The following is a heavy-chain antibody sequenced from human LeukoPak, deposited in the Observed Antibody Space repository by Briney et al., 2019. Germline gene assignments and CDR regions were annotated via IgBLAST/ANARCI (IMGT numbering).Heavy chain of an antibody. CDR2: IYYSVST. D-gene: IGHD3-9*01. CDR1: GGSISSYY. J-gene: IGHJ6*03. V-gene: IGHV4-59*01. Sequence: SETLSLTCTVSGGSISSYYWSWIRQPPGKGLEWIGYIYYSVSTNYNPSLKSRVTISVDTSKNQFSLKLSSVTAADTAVYYCARGAPSRYFDWLSYYYYYYMDVWGKGTTVTISS. CDR3: ARGAPSRYFDWLSYYYYYYMDV.